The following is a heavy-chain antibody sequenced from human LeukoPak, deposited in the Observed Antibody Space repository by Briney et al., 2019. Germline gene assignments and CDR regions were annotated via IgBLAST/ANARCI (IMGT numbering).Heavy chain of an antibody. D-gene: IGHD3-10*01. CDR3: ARAPGIRITMVRGVIKIVDY. V-gene: IGHV3-30*03. CDR2: ISYDGSNK. J-gene: IGHJ4*02. Sequence: GGSLRLSCAASGFTFSSYGMHWVRQAPGKGLEWVAVISYDGSNKYYADSVKGRFTTSRDNSKNTLYLQMNSLRAEDTAVYYCARAPGIRITMVRGVIKIVDYWGQGTLVTVSS. CDR1: GFTFSSYG.